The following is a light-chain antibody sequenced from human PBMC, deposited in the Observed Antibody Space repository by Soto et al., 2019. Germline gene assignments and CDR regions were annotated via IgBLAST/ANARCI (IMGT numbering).Light chain of an antibody. CDR2: GAS. CDR3: QHDGWPPIT. V-gene: IGKV3-20*01. Sequence: EIVLTKSPGTLSLSPGERATLSCRASQTFSSIYLAWYQQKPGQAPRLLIYGASSRATGIPDRFSGSGSATDFTLTISSLEPEDFALYYCQHDGWPPITFGQGTRLEIK. CDR1: QTFSSIY. J-gene: IGKJ5*01.